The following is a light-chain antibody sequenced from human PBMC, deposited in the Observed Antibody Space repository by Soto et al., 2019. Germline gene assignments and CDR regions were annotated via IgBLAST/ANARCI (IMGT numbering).Light chain of an antibody. J-gene: IGKJ4*01. CDR1: QSVLDSPDNKNY. V-gene: IGKV4-1*01. CDR2: WAS. Sequence: IVMTQSPESLAVSLGERTTINCRSSQSVLDSPDNKNYLAWYQRKPGQPPKLLIYWASTRESGVPDRFSGSGSGTDFTLPISGLQAEDVAVYYCQQYYSFPLSFGGGTKVEIK. CDR3: QQYYSFPLS.